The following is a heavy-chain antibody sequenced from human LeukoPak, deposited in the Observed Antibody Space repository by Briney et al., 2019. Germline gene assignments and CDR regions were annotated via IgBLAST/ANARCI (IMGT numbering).Heavy chain of an antibody. J-gene: IGHJ4*02. CDR1: GFTFSNYW. Sequence: PGGSLRLSCAASGFTFSNYWMSWVRQAPGKGPEWVANVKQDASEKYYVDSLRGRFTISRDNAENSLYLQMKSLRAEDTAVYYCARVRSPRYFDYWGQGTLVTVSS. V-gene: IGHV3-7*01. CDR2: VKQDASEK. CDR3: ARVRSPRYFDY.